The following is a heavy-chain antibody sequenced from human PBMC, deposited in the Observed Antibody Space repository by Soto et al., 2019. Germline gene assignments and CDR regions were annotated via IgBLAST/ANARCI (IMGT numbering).Heavy chain of an antibody. CDR2: IIPIFGTA. CDR3: ARGLKGEWIQLRRLRRDAFDI. V-gene: IGHV1-69*01. D-gene: IGHD5-18*01. J-gene: IGHJ3*02. Sequence: QVQLVQSGAEVKKPGSSVKVSCKASGGTFSSYAISWVRQAPGQGLEWMGGIIPIFGTANYAQKFQGRVTITADESTSTAYMELSSLRSEDTAVYYCARGLKGEWIQLRRLRRDAFDIWGQGTMVTVSS. CDR1: GGTFSSYA.